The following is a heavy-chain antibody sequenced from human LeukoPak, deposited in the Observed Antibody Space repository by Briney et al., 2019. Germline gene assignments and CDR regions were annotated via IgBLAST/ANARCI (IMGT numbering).Heavy chain of an antibody. J-gene: IGHJ3*02. CDR2: ITATGSRT. CDR1: GLTFGSYT. D-gene: IGHD1-26*01. CDR3: ARSMVGATPMSGDAFDI. Sequence: PGGSLRLSCAASGLTFGSYTMSWVRQAPGKGLEWVSGITATGSRTYYADSVKGRFTISRDSSKNTLYLQMNSLRAEDTAVYYCARSMVGATPMSGDAFDIWGQGTMVTVSS. V-gene: IGHV3-23*01.